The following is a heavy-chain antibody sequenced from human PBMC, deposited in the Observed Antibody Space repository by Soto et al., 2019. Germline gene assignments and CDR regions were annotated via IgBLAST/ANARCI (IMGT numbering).Heavy chain of an antibody. D-gene: IGHD3-3*01. V-gene: IGHV3-23*01. CDR2: ISGSGGST. CDR3: AKDPYYDFWSGYYTKAWFDP. Sequence: GGSLRLSCAASGVTFSSFAMSWVRQAPGKGLEWVSAISGSGGSTFYADSVKGRFTISRDNSKNTLYLQMNSLRAEDTAVYYCAKDPYYDFWSGYYTKAWFDPWGQGTLVTVSS. CDR1: GVTFSSFA. J-gene: IGHJ5*02.